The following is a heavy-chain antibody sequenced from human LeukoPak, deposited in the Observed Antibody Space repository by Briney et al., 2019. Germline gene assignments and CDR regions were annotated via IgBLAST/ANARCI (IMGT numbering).Heavy chain of an antibody. CDR1: GFTFSNYW. Sequence: GGSLRLSCAASGFTFSNYWMSWVRQSPGRGLEWGANIDQDGSAEYYVDSVGGRFTVSRDNAKNSLYLQIDSLRAEDTAVYYCARADSYGSILDYWGRGTLVTVSS. V-gene: IGHV3-7*04. CDR3: ARADSYGSILDY. D-gene: IGHD5-18*01. J-gene: IGHJ4*02. CDR2: IDQDGSAE.